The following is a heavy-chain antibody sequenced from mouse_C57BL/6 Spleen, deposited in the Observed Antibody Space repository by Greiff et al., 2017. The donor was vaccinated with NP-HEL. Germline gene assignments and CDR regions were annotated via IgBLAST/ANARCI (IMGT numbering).Heavy chain of an antibody. CDR2: ISGGGGNT. CDR3: ARHANSDGAWFAY. Sequence: DVKLVESGGGLVKPGGSLKLSCAASGFTFSSYTMSWVRQTPEKRLEWVATISGGGGNTYYPDSVKGRFTISRDNAKNTLYLQMSSLRSEDTALYYCARHANSDGAWFAYWGQGTLVTVSA. V-gene: IGHV5-9*01. CDR1: GFTFSSYT. J-gene: IGHJ3*01.